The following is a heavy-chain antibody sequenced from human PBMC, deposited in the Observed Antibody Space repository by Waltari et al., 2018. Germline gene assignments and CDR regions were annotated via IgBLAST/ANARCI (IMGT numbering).Heavy chain of an antibody. J-gene: IGHJ4*02. V-gene: IGHV1-2*02. D-gene: IGHD3-10*01. CDR1: GYTFTGYY. CDR2: INPNSGGT. CDR3: ARSVVRGVIPSAFRY. Sequence: QVQLVQSGAEVKKPGASVKVSCKASGYTFTGYYMHWVRQAPGQGLEWMGWINPNSGGTNYAQKFQGRVTMTRDTSISTAYMELSRLRSDDTAVYYCARSVVRGVIPSAFRYWGQGTLVTVSS.